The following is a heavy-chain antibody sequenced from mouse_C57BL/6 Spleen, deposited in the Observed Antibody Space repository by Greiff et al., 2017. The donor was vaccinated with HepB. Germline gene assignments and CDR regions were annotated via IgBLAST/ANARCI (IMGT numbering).Heavy chain of an antibody. CDR2: IYPGDGDT. J-gene: IGHJ3*01. CDR3: ARSNGNRT. V-gene: IGHV1-82*01. Sequence: QVQLKESGPELVKPGASVKISCKASGYAFSSSWMNWVKQRPGKGLEWIGRIYPGDGDTNYNGKFKGKATLTADKSSSTAYMQLRSLTSEDSAVYFCARSNGNRTWGQGTLVTVSA. CDR1: GYAFSSSW. D-gene: IGHD2-1*01.